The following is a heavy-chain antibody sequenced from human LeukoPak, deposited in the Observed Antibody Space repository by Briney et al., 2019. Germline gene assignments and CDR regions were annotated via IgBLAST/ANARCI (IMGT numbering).Heavy chain of an antibody. D-gene: IGHD3-22*01. CDR1: GFTLSSYG. CDR2: INSGGRT. J-gene: IGHJ4*02. V-gene: IGHV3-53*01. Sequence: GGSLRLSCAASGFTLSSYGMTWVRQAPGKGLEWVSLINSGGRTYYADSVKGRFTISRDNSKNTLYLQMNSLRVDNTAVYFCARAEYDSCLGFGFWGQGTLVTVSS. CDR3: ARAEYDSCLGFGF.